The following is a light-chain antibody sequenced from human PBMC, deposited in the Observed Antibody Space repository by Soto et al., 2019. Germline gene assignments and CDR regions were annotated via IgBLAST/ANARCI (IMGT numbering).Light chain of an antibody. J-gene: IGLJ1*01. CDR3: AAWDDSLHGYV. Sequence: QSALTQPPSASGTPGQRVSMSCSGSSSNIGSNIVNWYQQLPGAAPKLLISNDNERPSGVPDRITGSKSGTSASLDISGLQSEDEAHYYCAAWDDSLHGYVFGTGTKVTVL. CDR2: NDN. V-gene: IGLV1-44*01. CDR1: SSNIGSNI.